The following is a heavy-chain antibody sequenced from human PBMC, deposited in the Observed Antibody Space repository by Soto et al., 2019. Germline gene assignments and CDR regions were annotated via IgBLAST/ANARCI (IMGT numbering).Heavy chain of an antibody. CDR3: ASIPWTGGGRNYDSSGRPDY. V-gene: IGHV3-33*01. Sequence: GGSLRLSCAASGFTFSSYGMHWVRQAPGKGLEWVAVIWYDGSNKYYADSVKGRFTISRDNSKNTLYLQMNSLRAEDTAVYYCASIPWTGGGRNYDSSGRPDYWGQGTLVTVSS. CDR1: GFTFSSYG. J-gene: IGHJ4*02. D-gene: IGHD3-22*01. CDR2: IWYDGSNK.